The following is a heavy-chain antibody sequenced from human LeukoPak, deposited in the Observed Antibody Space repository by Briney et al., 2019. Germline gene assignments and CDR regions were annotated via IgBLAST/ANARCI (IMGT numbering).Heavy chain of an antibody. CDR3: ARRGEIATTPLDY. Sequence: GESLKISCKGSGYSFTSSWIGWVRQMPGKGLEWMGVIYPGDADTRYSASFQGQVTISAKKSISTAYLQWSSLKASDTAMYYCARRGEIATTPLDYWGQGTLVTVSS. CDR1: GYSFTSSW. CDR2: IYPGDADT. V-gene: IGHV5-51*01. J-gene: IGHJ4*02. D-gene: IGHD5-24*01.